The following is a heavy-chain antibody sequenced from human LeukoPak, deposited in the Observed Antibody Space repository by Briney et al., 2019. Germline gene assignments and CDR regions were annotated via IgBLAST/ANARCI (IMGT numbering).Heavy chain of an antibody. Sequence: SETLSLTGAVSGGSISSSNWGRWVRQPPGQGLEWIGEIYHSGSSNYNPRRKSRVTRSVDKAKHQFSLKLSSVTAADTAVYYCARNTGGYFDYWGQGTLVTVSS. CDR3: ARNTGGYFDY. V-gene: IGHV4-4*02. CDR1: GGSISSSNW. J-gene: IGHJ4*02. D-gene: IGHD1-26*01. CDR2: IYHSGSS.